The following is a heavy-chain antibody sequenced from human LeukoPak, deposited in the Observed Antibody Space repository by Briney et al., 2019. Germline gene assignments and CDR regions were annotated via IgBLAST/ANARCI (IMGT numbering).Heavy chain of an antibody. V-gene: IGHV1-46*01. CDR2: INPSGGST. CDR1: GYTFTNYY. J-gene: IGHJ3*02. D-gene: IGHD6-25*01. Sequence: ASVKVTCKASGYTFTNYYIHWVRHAPGRGLEWMGIINPSGGSTSYERKFQDRVTMTRDTPTNTVYMELSSLRSEDTAVYYCARALTAAARLGGFDIWGQGTMVTVSS. CDR3: ARALTAAARLGGFDI.